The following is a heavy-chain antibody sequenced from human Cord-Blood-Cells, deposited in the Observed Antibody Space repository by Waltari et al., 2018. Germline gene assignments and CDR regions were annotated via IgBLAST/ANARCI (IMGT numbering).Heavy chain of an antibody. Sequence: QVQLVESGGGVVQPGRSLRLSCAASGFTFSSYGMHGVRPAPRKGLEWEAVIWYDGSNKYYADSVKGRFTISRDNSKNTLYLQMNSLRAEDTAVYYCARNGDYYDSSGYYYYFDYWGQGTLVTVSS. V-gene: IGHV3-33*01. CDR3: ARNGDYYDSSGYYYYFDY. CDR1: GFTFSSYG. CDR2: IWYDGSNK. J-gene: IGHJ4*02. D-gene: IGHD3-22*01.